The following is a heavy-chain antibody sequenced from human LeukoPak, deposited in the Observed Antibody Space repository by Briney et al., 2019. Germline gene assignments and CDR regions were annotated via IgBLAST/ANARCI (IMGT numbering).Heavy chain of an antibody. CDR2: INHSGST. V-gene: IGHV4-34*01. J-gene: IGHJ3*02. CDR3: ARGGARPRYSSGWYHAFDI. Sequence: SETLSLTCAVYGGSFSGYYWSWIRQPPGKELEWIGEINHSGSTNYNPSLKSRVTISVDTSKNQFSLKLSSVTAADTAVYYCARGGARPRYSSGWYHAFDIWGQGTMVTVSS. D-gene: IGHD6-19*01. CDR1: GGSFSGYY.